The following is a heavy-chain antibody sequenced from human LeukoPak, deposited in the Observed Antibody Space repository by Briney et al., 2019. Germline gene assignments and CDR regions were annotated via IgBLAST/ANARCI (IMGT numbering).Heavy chain of an antibody. Sequence: PSETLSLTCTVSGGSISSSSYYWGWIRQPPGKGLEWIGSIYYSGSTYYNPSLKSRVTISVDTSKNQFSLKLSSVTAADTAVYYCARVATPTPRCGGDCYTDAFDIWGQGTMVTVSS. CDR3: ARVATPTPRCGGDCYTDAFDI. J-gene: IGHJ3*02. D-gene: IGHD2-21*02. V-gene: IGHV4-39*07. CDR1: GGSISSSSYY. CDR2: IYYSGST.